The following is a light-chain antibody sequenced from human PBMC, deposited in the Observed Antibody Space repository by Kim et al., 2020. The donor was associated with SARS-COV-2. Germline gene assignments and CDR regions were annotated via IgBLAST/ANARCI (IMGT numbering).Light chain of an antibody. J-gene: IGLJ3*02. V-gene: IGLV2-14*03. CDR3: SSYTSIGTQVV. Sequence: QSALTQLAAVSGSSGRSYTIPCPRTSSDVGGNNYVSWYQEHPGKARKLMIYDVDKRPSGVSDRFSGSKSGDTASLTISGLQAEDGTDYYCSSYTSIGTQVVFGGGTKLTVL. CDR2: DVD. CDR1: SSDVGGNNY.